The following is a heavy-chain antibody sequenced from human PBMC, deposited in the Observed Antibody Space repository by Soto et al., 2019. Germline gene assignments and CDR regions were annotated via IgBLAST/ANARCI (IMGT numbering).Heavy chain of an antibody. CDR1: GYKFTTYF. CDR2: ISAYNGNT. V-gene: IGHV1-18*04. D-gene: IGHD6-13*01. CDR3: AREGSRSGRPRPHTYIDY. J-gene: IGHJ4*02. Sequence: GASVKVSCKASGYKFTTYFIHWVRQAPGQGLEWMGWISAYNGNTDYEQKFQGRVTMTTDTSTSTAHMELRSLRSDDTAVYYCAREGSRSGRPRPHTYIDYWGQGTLVTVSS.